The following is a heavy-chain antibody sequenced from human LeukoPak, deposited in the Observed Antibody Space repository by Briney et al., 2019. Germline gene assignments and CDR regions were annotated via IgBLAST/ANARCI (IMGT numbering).Heavy chain of an antibody. V-gene: IGHV1-69*04. D-gene: IGHD6-19*01. CDR1: GYTLTELS. CDR2: IIPIFGIA. CDR3: ARGIAVAEGMDV. J-gene: IGHJ6*02. Sequence: GASVKVSCKVSGYTLTELSMHWVRQAPGKGLEWMGRIIPIFGIANYAQKFQGRVTITADKSTSTAYMELSSLRSEDTAVYYCARGIAVAEGMDVWGQGTTVTVSS.